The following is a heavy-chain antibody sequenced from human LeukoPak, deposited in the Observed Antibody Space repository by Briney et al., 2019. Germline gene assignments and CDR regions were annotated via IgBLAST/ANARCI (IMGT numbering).Heavy chain of an antibody. CDR3: ARDSVAADDY. CDR2: IYSGGST. V-gene: IGHV3-53*01. Sequence: GGSLRLSCAASGFTVSSNYMSWVRQAPGKGLEWGSVIYSGGSTYYTDSVKGRFTISRDNCKNTLYLQMNSLRAEDTAVYYCARDSVAADDYWGQGTLVTVSS. D-gene: IGHD6-6*01. CDR1: GFTVSSNY. J-gene: IGHJ4*02.